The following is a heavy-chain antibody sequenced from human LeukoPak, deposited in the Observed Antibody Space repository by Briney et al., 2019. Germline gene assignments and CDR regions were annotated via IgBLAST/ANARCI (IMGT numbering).Heavy chain of an antibody. D-gene: IGHD5-18*01. Sequence: GRSLRLSCAASGFTFDDYAMHWVRQAPGKGLEWVSGISWNSGSIGYADSVKGRFTISRDNAKNSLYLQMNSLRAEDTALYYCAKGSWIQLPYYFHYWGQGTLVTVSS. CDR3: AKGSWIQLPYYFHY. CDR1: GFTFDDYA. V-gene: IGHV3-9*01. J-gene: IGHJ4*02. CDR2: ISWNSGSI.